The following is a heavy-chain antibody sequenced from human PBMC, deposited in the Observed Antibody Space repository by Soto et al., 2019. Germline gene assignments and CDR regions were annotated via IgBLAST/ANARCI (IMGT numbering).Heavy chain of an antibody. D-gene: IGHD2-2*01. Sequence: SETLSLTCTVSGGYISYEYFHWTWIRQSPGKGLEWIGYIYYSGSINYNPSLKSRVTISVDTSKNQFSLKLSSVTAADTAVYYCVRHPRRRNRSSTSGDAFDIWGQGTMVTVSS. CDR3: VRHPRRRNRSSTSGDAFDI. V-gene: IGHV4-59*08. CDR1: GGYISYEYFH. J-gene: IGHJ3*02. CDR2: IYYSGSI.